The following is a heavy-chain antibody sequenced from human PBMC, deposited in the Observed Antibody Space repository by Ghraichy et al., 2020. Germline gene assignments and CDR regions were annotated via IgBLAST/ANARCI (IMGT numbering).Heavy chain of an antibody. Sequence: GESLNISCAASGFTVSSNYMSWVRQAPGKGLEWVSVIYSGGSTYYADSVKGRFTISRDNSKNTLYLQMNSLRAEDTAVYYCARGPVTDWGQGTLVTVSS. CDR1: GFTVSSNY. V-gene: IGHV3-53*01. CDR3: ARGPVTD. J-gene: IGHJ4*02. CDR2: IYSGGST. D-gene: IGHD2-8*02.